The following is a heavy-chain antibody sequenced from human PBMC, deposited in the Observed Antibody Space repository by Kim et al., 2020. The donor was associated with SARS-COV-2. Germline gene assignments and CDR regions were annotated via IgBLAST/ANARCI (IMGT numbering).Heavy chain of an antibody. CDR1: GFTFSSYA. CDR3: ARGITIFPHDAFDI. V-gene: IGHV3-30-3*01. CDR2: ISYDGSNK. J-gene: IGHJ3*02. Sequence: GGSLRLSCAASGFTFSSYAMHWVRQAPGKGLEWVAVISYDGSNKYYADSVKGRFTISRDNSKNTLYLQMNSLRAEDTAVYYCARGITIFPHDAFDIWGQGTMVTVSS. D-gene: IGHD3-9*01.